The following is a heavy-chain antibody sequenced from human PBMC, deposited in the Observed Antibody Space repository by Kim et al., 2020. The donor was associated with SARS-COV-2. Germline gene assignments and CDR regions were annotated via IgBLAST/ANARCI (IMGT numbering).Heavy chain of an antibody. Sequence: GGSLRLSCAASGFTFSSYAMSWVRQAPGKGLEWVSAISGSGGSTYYADSVKGRFTISRDNSKNTLYLQMNSLRAEDTAVYYCAKSYGSGSPASFSMDVWGQGTTVTVSS. D-gene: IGHD3-10*01. CDR3: AKSYGSGSPASFSMDV. V-gene: IGHV3-23*01. J-gene: IGHJ6*02. CDR1: GFTFSSYA. CDR2: ISGSGGST.